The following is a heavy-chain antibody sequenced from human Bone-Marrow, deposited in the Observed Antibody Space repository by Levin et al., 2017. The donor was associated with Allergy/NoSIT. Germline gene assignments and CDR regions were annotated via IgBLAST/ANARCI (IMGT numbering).Heavy chain of an antibody. V-gene: IGHV3-74*01. CDR2: INTDGSTT. CDR3: ARALIVGATSGGDY. J-gene: IGHJ4*02. CDR1: GFTFSSYW. D-gene: IGHD1-26*01. Sequence: GGSLRLSCAASGFTFSSYWMHWVRQAPGKGLVWVSRINTDGSTTNYADSVKGRFTISRDNAKNTLYLQMNSLRAEDTAVYYCARALIVGATSGGDYWGQGALVSVSS.